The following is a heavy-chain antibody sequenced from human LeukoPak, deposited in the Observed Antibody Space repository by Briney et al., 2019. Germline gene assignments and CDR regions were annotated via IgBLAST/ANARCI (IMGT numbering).Heavy chain of an antibody. D-gene: IGHD3-22*01. CDR3: ARVIDYYDNWFDP. CDR2: IKQDGTEK. V-gene: IGHV3-7*01. Sequence: LSGGSLRLSCAASGFTFTTYWMSWVRQAPGKGLEWVANIKQDGTEKYYVDSVKGRFTISRDNAKNTLYLQMNSLRAEDTAVYYCARVIDYYDNWFDPWGQGTLVTVSS. J-gene: IGHJ5*02. CDR1: GFTFTTYW.